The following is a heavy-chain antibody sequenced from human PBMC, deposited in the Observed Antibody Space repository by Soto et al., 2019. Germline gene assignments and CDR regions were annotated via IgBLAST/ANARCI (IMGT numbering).Heavy chain of an antibody. V-gene: IGHV4-30-4*01. CDR1: GDSISNLDYF. CDR2: IYKSATT. CDR3: ARGRYCLTGRCFPNWFDS. Sequence: SETLSLTCTVSGDSISNLDYFWAWIRQPPGQALEYIGYIYKSATTYYNPSFESRVAISVDTSKSQFSLNVTSVTAADTAVYFCARGRYCLTGRCFPNWFDSWGQGTLVTVSS. D-gene: IGHD7-27*01. J-gene: IGHJ5*01.